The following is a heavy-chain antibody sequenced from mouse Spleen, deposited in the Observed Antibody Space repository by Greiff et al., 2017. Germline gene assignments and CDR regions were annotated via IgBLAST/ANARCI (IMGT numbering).Heavy chain of an antibody. V-gene: IGHV2-2*01. CDR1: GFSLTSYG. CDR3: ARSYYSNYYWYFDV. D-gene: IGHD2-5*01. Sequence: VHLVESGPGLVQPSQSLSITCTVSGFSLTSYGVHWVRQSPGKGLEWLGVIWSGGSTDYNAAFISRLSISKDNSKSQVFFKMNSLQADDTAIYYCARSYYSNYYWYFDVWGAGTTVTVSS. J-gene: IGHJ1*01. CDR2: IWSGGST.